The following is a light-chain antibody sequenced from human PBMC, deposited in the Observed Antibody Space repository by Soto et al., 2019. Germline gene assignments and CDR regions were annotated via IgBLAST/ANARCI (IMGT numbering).Light chain of an antibody. V-gene: IGKV3-11*01. CDR3: QQRSNWLT. CDR1: QSLSSY. J-gene: IGKJ4*01. CDR2: DAS. Sequence: EIVLTQSPATLSLSPGERATLSCRASQSLSSYLAWYQQKPGQAPRLLIYDASSRATGIPARFSGSGSGTAFTLTISSLEPEDFAVYYCQQRSNWLTFGGGTKVEIK.